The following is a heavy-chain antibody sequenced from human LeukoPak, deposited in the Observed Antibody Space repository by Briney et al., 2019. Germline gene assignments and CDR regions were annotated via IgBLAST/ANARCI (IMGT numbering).Heavy chain of an antibody. CDR3: ARGPPRGKYYYMDV. D-gene: IGHD1-1*01. CDR1: GFTFSSFD. CDR2: IGTASDT. Sequence: GESLRLSCAASGFTFSSFDMHWVRQPTGQGLEWVSTIGTASDTYYPGSVEGRFTLSRDNAKNSLYLQVNSLTAGDTAVYYCARGPPRGKYYYMDVWGKGTTVTVSS. J-gene: IGHJ6*03. V-gene: IGHV3-13*01.